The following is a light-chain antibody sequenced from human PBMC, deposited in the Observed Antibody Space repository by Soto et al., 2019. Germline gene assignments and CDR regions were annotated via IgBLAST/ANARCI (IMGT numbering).Light chain of an antibody. V-gene: IGKV1-33*01. CDR2: DAS. CDR3: QQFDYLPLT. CDR1: QDISNY. Sequence: DIQMAHSPWSLSASVGERVTITGEASQDISNYLNWYQQKPGNAPKLLIYDASILETGVPSRFSGSGSGTDFTLTITSLQPEDIATYYCQQFDYLPLTFGGGTKVDIK. J-gene: IGKJ4*01.